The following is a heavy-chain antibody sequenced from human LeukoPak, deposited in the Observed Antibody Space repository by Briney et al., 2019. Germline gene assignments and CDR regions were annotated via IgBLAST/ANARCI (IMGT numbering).Heavy chain of an antibody. Sequence: PGGSLRLSCAASGFTLSSYEMNWVRQAPGKGLEWVSYISSSGSTIYYAESVKGRFTISRDNAKNSLYLQMNSLRAEDTAVYYCVRDRDDMATIDYWGQGTLVTVSS. D-gene: IGHD5-24*01. CDR2: ISSSGSTI. CDR1: GFTLSSYE. J-gene: IGHJ4*02. V-gene: IGHV3-48*03. CDR3: VRDRDDMATIDY.